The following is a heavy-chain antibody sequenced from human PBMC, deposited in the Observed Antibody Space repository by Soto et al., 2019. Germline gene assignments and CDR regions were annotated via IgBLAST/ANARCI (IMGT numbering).Heavy chain of an antibody. CDR2: ISAYNGKA. CDR1: GYTFTNYG. CDR3: ARGGWNYGRGPFDL. V-gene: IGHV1-18*04. D-gene: IGHD1-7*01. J-gene: IGHJ3*01. Sequence: QVQLVQSGTEVKTPGASVKVSCHASGYTFTNYGINWVRQTPVQGLEWMAWISAYNGKAHHEPSDQDRVTMTTETSTRTTYMELTSLRSAGAAVYYCARGGWNYGRGPFDLCGQGTMVTVSS.